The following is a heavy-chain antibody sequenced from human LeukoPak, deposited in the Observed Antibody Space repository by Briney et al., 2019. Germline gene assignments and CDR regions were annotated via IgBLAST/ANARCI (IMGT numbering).Heavy chain of an antibody. CDR3: ARDQVSSSSTIAY. CDR1: GFTFSSAS. Sequence: RGSLRLSCVAPGFTFSSASMSWVRPAPGKGRGWVSSNSSRSSYIYYADSVEGRLTIHRDNAKNAVYPQMNSLRAEDTAVYYCARDQVSSSSTIAYWGQGTLVTVSS. D-gene: IGHD6-6*01. CDR2: NSSRSSYI. J-gene: IGHJ4*02. V-gene: IGHV3-21*01.